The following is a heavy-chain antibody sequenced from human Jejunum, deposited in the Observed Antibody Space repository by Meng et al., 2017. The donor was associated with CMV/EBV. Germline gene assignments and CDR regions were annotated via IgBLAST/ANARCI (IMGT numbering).Heavy chain of an antibody. Sequence: VKVSCKTSGYPFTNYPMNWVRQAPGQGLEWMGWINTNNGNPTYAQGFIGRFVFSLDTSVSTAYLQINSLKADDTAVYYCARTSNSDYWGQGTLVTVSS. V-gene: IGHV7-4-1*02. CDR2: INTNNGNP. CDR3: ARTSNSDY. D-gene: IGHD1-1*01. J-gene: IGHJ4*02. CDR1: GYPFTNYP.